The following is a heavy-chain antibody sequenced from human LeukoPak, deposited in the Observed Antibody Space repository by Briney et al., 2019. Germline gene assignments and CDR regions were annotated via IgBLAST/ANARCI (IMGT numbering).Heavy chain of an antibody. J-gene: IGHJ3*02. D-gene: IGHD6-19*01. CDR1: GFXFSSYA. Sequence: PGGSLRLSCAASGFXFSSYAISWVRQAPGKGLEWVSVISGSDGSTYYADSVKGRFTISRDNSKNTLYLQMNSLRAEDTAVFYCAKPRGEEWLVGLYDAFDIWGQGTMVTVSS. CDR2: ISGSDGST. V-gene: IGHV3-23*01. CDR3: AKPRGEEWLVGLYDAFDI.